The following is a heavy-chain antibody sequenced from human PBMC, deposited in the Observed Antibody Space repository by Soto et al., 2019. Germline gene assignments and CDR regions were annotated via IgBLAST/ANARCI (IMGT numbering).Heavy chain of an antibody. Sequence: PGGSLRLSCAASGFTFSSYSMSWVRQAPGKGLEWVSYISSSSSTIYYADSVKGRFTISRDNAKNSLYLQMNSLRDEDTAVYYCARGPNCGCDFYVYYFDYWGQGTLVTVSS. CDR2: ISSSSSTI. CDR1: GFTFSSYS. V-gene: IGHV3-48*02. D-gene: IGHD2-21*02. J-gene: IGHJ4*02. CDR3: ARGPNCGCDFYVYYFDY.